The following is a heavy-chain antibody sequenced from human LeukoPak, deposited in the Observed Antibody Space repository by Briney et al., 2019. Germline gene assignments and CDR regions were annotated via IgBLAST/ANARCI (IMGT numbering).Heavy chain of an antibody. D-gene: IGHD4-17*01. Sequence: NPSETLSLTCAVYGGSFSGYYWSWIRQPPGKGLEWIGEINHSGSTNYNPSLKSRVTISVDTSKNQFSLKLSSVTAADTAVYYCARDYGNNWFDPWGQGTLVTVSS. V-gene: IGHV4-34*01. CDR3: ARDYGNNWFDP. CDR2: INHSGST. CDR1: GGSFSGYY. J-gene: IGHJ5*02.